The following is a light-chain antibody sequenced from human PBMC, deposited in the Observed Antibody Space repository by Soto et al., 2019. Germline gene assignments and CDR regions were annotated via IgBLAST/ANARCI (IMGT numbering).Light chain of an antibody. CDR2: DAS. J-gene: IGKJ5*01. CDR3: QHDHGRPIT. Sequence: EIVMTQSPATLSVSPGEGATVSCRASQSVSSHLAWYQHKPGQAPRLLFYDASTRATGIPARFSGSGSGTEFTLTISSLQSEDFAVYYCQHDHGRPITFGQGTRLEIK. V-gene: IGKV3-15*01. CDR1: QSVSSH.